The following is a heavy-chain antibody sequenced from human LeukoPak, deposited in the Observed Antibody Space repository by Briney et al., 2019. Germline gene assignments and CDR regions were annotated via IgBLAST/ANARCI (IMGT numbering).Heavy chain of an antibody. J-gene: IGHJ4*02. Sequence: SVKVSCKASRYTFSNYDISWVRQAPGQGLEWMGGIIPIFGTANYAQKFQGRVTITADESTSTAYMELSSLRSEDTAVYYCARASGPYYYDSSGYPYYFDYWGQGTLVTVSS. CDR1: RYTFSNYD. D-gene: IGHD3-22*01. V-gene: IGHV1-69*13. CDR2: IIPIFGTA. CDR3: ARASGPYYYDSSGYPYYFDY.